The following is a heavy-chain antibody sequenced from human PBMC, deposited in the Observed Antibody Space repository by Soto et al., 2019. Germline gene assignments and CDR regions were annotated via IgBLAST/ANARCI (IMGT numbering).Heavy chain of an antibody. CDR3: ARGLSYRQD. Sequence: QVQLVQSGAEVKKPWASVKVSCKPSGYNFTSYGIYWVRQATGQGLEWMGWMHPNSGNTGYAQKFQGRVTMTRNTSITTAYMELSSLTSEDTAVYYCARGLSYRQDWGQGTLVTVSS. D-gene: IGHD1-26*01. V-gene: IGHV1-8*01. J-gene: IGHJ4*02. CDR2: MHPNSGNT. CDR1: GYNFTSYG.